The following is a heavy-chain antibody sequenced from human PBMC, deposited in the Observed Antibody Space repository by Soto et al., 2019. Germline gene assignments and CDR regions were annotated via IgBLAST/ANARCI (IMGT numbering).Heavy chain of an antibody. V-gene: IGHV6-1*01. CDR2: TYYRSKWYN. Sequence: QTLSLTCAISGDSVSSNSAAWNWIRQSPSRGLEWLGRTYYRSKWYNDYAVSVKSRITINPDTSKNQFSLQLNSVTPEDTAVYYCARDYDVAAAASVVYYYYYGMDVWGQGTTVTVLL. CDR3: ARDYDVAAAASVVYYYYYGMDV. D-gene: IGHD6-13*01. CDR1: GDSVSSNSAA. J-gene: IGHJ6*02.